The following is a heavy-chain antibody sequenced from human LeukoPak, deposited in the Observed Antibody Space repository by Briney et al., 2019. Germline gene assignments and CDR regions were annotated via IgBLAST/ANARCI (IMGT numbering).Heavy chain of an antibody. D-gene: IGHD1-14*01. J-gene: IGHJ5*02. CDR1: GGTFSSYA. Sequence: SVKVSCKASGGTFSSYAISWVRQAPGQGLEWMGGIIPIFGTANYAQKFQGRVTITADKSTSTAHMELSSLRSEDTAVYYCARGNQEANWFDPWGQGTLVTVSS. CDR2: IIPIFGTA. CDR3: ARGNQEANWFDP. V-gene: IGHV1-69*06.